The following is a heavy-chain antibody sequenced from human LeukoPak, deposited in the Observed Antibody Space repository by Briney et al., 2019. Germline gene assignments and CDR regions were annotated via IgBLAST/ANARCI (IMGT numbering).Heavy chain of an antibody. V-gene: IGHV3-23*01. J-gene: IGHJ4*02. CDR1: GFTFSSYA. Sequence: PGGSLRLSCAASGFTFSSYAMSWVRQAPGKGLEWVSAISGSGGSTYYADSVKGRFTISRDNSKNTLYLQMNSLRAEDTAVYYCAKGEGEGDYYDSCGYFSFDYWGQGTLVTVSS. CDR3: AKGEGEGDYYDSCGYFSFDY. D-gene: IGHD3-22*01. CDR2: ISGSGGST.